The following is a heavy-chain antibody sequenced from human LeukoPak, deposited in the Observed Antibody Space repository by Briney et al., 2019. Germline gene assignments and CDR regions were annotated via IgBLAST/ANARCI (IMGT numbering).Heavy chain of an antibody. CDR3: AREGGFYRPLDY. J-gene: IGHJ4*02. CDR1: GGSVINTNW. V-gene: IGHV4-4*02. CDR2: VHLDGRT. D-gene: IGHD3-3*01. Sequence: SGTLSLTCGVSGGSVINTNWWTWVRQTPGKGLEWIGEVHLDGRTNYNPSLESRLTMSVDVSENQVSLKLTSVTAADTAVYYCAREGGFYRPLDYSGQGTLVTVSS.